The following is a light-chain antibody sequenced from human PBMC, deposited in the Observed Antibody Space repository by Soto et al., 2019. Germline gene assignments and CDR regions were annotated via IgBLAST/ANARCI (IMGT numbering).Light chain of an antibody. CDR2: AAS. CDR3: QQSYSTPIT. V-gene: IGKV1-39*01. CDR1: QSISFY. Sequence: DIQMTQSPSSLSASVGDRVTITCWASQSISFYLNWYQQKPGNAPKVLIYAASNLQTGVPSRFSGSGSGTDFTLTINSLQPEDFATYSCQQSYSTPITFGQGTRLVIK. J-gene: IGKJ5*01.